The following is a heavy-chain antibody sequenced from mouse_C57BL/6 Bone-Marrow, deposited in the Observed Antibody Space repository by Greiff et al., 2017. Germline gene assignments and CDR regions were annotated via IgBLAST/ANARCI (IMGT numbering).Heavy chain of an antibody. V-gene: IGHV14-4*01. CDR2: IDPENGDT. Sequence: EVKVVESGAELVRPGASVKLSCTASGFNIKDDYMHWVKQRPEQGLEWIGWIDPENGDTEYASKFQGKATITADTSSNTAYLQLSSLTSEDTAVYYCTPGDYYYGSFDYWGQGTTLTVSS. J-gene: IGHJ2*01. D-gene: IGHD1-1*01. CDR3: TPGDYYYGSFDY. CDR1: GFNIKDDY.